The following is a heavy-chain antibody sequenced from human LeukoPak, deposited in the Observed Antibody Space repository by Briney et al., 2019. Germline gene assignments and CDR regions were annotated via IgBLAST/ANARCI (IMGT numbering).Heavy chain of an antibody. D-gene: IGHD3-10*01. V-gene: IGHV3-7*01. CDR2: IKQDGSQK. Sequence: GGSLRLSCAVSGFTFSTYWMSWVRQAPGKGLEWVANIKQDGSQKYYVHSVKGRFTISRDNAKNSLYLQMNSLRAEDTAVYYCARDGGTMVRGVTSPAFDYWGQGTLVTVSS. CDR1: GFTFSTYW. CDR3: ARDGGTMVRGVTSPAFDY. J-gene: IGHJ4*02.